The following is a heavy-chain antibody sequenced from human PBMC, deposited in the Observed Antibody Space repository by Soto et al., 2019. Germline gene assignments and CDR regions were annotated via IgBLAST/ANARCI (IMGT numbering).Heavy chain of an antibody. CDR3: ASHEYYASGSYS. Sequence: QLQLQESGPGLVKPSETLSLTCTVSGGSISSINDYWGWIRQPPGKGLGWIGSIYYSGSSYYNPSLKSRVTISVDTSKNQFSLKLNSVTAADTSVYYCASHEYYASGSYSWGQGTLVTVSS. CDR2: IYYSGSS. J-gene: IGHJ5*02. D-gene: IGHD3-10*01. V-gene: IGHV4-39*01. CDR1: GGSISSINDY.